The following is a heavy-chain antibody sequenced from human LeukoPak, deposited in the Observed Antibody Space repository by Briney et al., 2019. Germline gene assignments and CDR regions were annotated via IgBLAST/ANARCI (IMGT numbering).Heavy chain of an antibody. CDR1: GFTFSSYW. D-gene: IGHD1-26*01. Sequence: PGGSLRLSCAASGFTFSSYWMHWVRQAPGKGLVWVSRINSDGSSTSYADSVKGRFTISRDNAKNTLYLQMNSLRAEDTAVYYCAREGDRDLVGATVDYWGQGTWVTVSS. CDR2: INSDGSST. J-gene: IGHJ4*02. V-gene: IGHV3-74*01. CDR3: AREGDRDLVGATVDY.